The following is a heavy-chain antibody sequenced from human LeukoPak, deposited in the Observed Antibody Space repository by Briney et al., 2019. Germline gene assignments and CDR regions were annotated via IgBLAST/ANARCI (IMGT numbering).Heavy chain of an antibody. CDR3: AHSELGYCTNGVCYTWGQYYFDY. Sequence: SGPTLVKPTQTLTLTCTFSGFSLSTSGVGVGWIRQPPGKALEWLALIYWDDDKRYSPSLKSRLTITKDTSKNQLVLTMTNMEPVDTATYYCAHSELGYCTNGVCYTWGQYYFDYWGQGTLVTVSS. V-gene: IGHV2-5*02. J-gene: IGHJ4*02. D-gene: IGHD2-8*01. CDR1: GFSLSTSGVG. CDR2: IYWDDDK.